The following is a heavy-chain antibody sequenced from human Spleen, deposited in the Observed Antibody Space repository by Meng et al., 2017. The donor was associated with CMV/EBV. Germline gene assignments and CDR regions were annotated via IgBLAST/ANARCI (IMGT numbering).Heavy chain of an antibody. V-gene: IGHV4-39*07. J-gene: IGHJ4*02. CDR2: INYSGRT. Sequence: LTCSVSGGSNSRSSYYWGWIRQPPGKGLEWIGSINYSGRTYYDPSLKSRITITVDTSKNQFSLKLSSVTAADTAVYYCTRGAVTIDYWGQGTLVTVSS. CDR3: TRGAVTIDY. D-gene: IGHD4-17*01. CDR1: GGSNSRSSYY.